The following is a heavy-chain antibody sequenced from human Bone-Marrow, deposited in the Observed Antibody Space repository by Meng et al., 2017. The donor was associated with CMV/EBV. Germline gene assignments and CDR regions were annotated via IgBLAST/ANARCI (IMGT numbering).Heavy chain of an antibody. CDR3: GQDVMTAVTGS. Sequence: GESLKISCAASGFTFNTYVMSWVRQTPGKGLEWVSDIGGSGDSIFYAESVKGRFTISRDNSKNTLYLQMNSLTAEDTAVYYCGQDVMTAVTGSWGRGTLVTVSS. V-gene: IGHV3-23*01. CDR1: GFTFNTYV. J-gene: IGHJ5*02. CDR2: IGGSGDSI. D-gene: IGHD4-17*01.